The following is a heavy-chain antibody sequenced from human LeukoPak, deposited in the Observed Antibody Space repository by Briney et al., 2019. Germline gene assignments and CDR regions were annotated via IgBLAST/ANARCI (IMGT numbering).Heavy chain of an antibody. CDR2: IYYSGST. V-gene: IGHV4-39*01. CDR3: ARFMYRVTTKGYFDY. CDR1: GGSISSSSYY. J-gene: IGHJ4*02. Sequence: SETLSLTCTVSGGSISSSSYYWGWIRQPPGKGLEWIGSIYYSGSTYYNPSLKSRVTISVDTSKNQFSLKLSSGTAADTAVYYCARFMYRVTTKGYFDYWGQGTLVTVSS. D-gene: IGHD4-17*01.